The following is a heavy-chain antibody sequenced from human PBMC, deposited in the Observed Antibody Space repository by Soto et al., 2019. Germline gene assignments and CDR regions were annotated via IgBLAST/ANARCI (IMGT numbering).Heavy chain of an antibody. CDR3: ARSYNWFDP. CDR2: INPSAGNT. V-gene: IGHV1-46*01. CDR1: GYTFTTYY. J-gene: IGHJ5*02. Sequence: ASVKVSCKASGYTFTTYYMHWVRQAPGQGLEWMGVINPSAGNTVYAQNFQGRVTMTRDTSTSTVYMELSSLRSEDTAVYYCARSYNWFDPWGQGTLVTVSS.